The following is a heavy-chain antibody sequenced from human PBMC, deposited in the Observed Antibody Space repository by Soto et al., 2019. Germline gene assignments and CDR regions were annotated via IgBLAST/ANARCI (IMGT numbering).Heavy chain of an antibody. J-gene: IGHJ4*02. CDR2: IIPIFGTA. CDR1: GGTGSSYA. Sequence: QVQLVQSGAEVKKPGSSVKVSCKASGGTGSSYAISWVRQAPGPGLAWMGGIIPIFGTATYAQKFQGRVTINADESTSTAYMGLCSLRSADTAVYYCARECGLPLCALEDDRMVGGQGTLVTVSS. D-gene: IGHD3-22*01. V-gene: IGHV1-69*01. CDR3: ARECGLPLCALEDDRMV.